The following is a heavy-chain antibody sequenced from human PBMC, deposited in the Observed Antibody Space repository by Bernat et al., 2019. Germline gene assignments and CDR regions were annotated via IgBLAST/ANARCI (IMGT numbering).Heavy chain of an antibody. J-gene: IGHJ4*02. CDR2: ISTSSSNI. D-gene: IGHD4-17*01. V-gene: IGHV3-21*01. CDR1: GFTFSSYS. CDR3: ARDPTVTTFGY. Sequence: EVQLVESGGGLVKPGGSLRLSCAASGFTFSSYSMNWVRQAPGKGLEWVSSISTSSSNIYYADSVKGRFTISRGNAKNSLYLQMNSLRAEDTAVYYCARDPTVTTFGYWGQGTLVTVSS.